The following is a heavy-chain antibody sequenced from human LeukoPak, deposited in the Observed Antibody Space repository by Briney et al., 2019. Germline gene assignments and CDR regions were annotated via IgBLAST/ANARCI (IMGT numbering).Heavy chain of an antibody. CDR1: GFAISNNY. D-gene: IGHD4-17*01. J-gene: IGHJ6*02. Sequence: GGSLRLSCVASGFAISNNYISWVRQAPGKGLEWVSVIHSGGDTYYVDSVKDRFTISSDNSHNTVYLQMNSLRAEDTAVYYCVRHRGVYSDRAMDVWGQGTTVTVS. CDR2: IHSGGDT. CDR3: VRHRGVYSDRAMDV. V-gene: IGHV3-66*04.